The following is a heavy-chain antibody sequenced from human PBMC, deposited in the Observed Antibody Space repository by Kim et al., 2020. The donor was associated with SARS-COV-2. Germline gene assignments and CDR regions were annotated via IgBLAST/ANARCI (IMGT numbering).Heavy chain of an antibody. CDR1: VFTFISYS. CDR3: AKGYSYSGMDV. Sequence: SLRLSCVASVFTFISYSMSWVLHAPGKVLAWVSGISGGGGHTSHADSVKGRFTISRDNSKNTLYLQMNSLRADDTALYYCAKGYSYSGMDVCGQGTTV. J-gene: IGHJ6*02. CDR2: ISGGGGHT. V-gene: IGHV3-23*01. D-gene: IGHD5-18*01.